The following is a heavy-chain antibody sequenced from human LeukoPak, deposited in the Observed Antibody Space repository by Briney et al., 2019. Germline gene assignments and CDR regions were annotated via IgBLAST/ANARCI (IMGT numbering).Heavy chain of an antibody. CDR2: ISGSGGST. V-gene: IGHV3-23*01. D-gene: IGHD3-9*01. CDR1: GFTFSSYA. J-gene: IGHJ4*02. Sequence: PGGSLRLSCAASGFTFSSYAMSWVRQAPGKGLEWASAISGSGGSTYYADSVKGRFTISRDNSKNTLYLQMNSLRAEDTAVYYCAKSANDILTGYRLFDYWGQGTLVTVSS. CDR3: AKSANDILTGYRLFDY.